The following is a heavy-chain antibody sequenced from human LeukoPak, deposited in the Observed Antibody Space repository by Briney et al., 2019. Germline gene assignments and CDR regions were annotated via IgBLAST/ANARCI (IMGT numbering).Heavy chain of an antibody. Sequence: SETLSLTCTVSGGSISSYYWSWIRQPPGKGLEWIGYIYYSGSTNYNPSLKSRVTISVDTSKNQFSLKLSSVTAADTAVYYCASTRSNYYDSNGYLIDYWGQGTLVTVSS. CDR2: IYYSGST. D-gene: IGHD3-22*01. J-gene: IGHJ4*02. V-gene: IGHV4-59*08. CDR1: GGSISSYY. CDR3: ASTRSNYYDSNGYLIDY.